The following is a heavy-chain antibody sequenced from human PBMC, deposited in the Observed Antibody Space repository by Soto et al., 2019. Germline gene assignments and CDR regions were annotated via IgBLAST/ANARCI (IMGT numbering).Heavy chain of an antibody. J-gene: IGHJ4*02. D-gene: IGHD3-10*01. CDR3: AAGYGSGSYSPNFDY. CDR1: GYSFTNA. V-gene: IGHV1-3*01. Sequence: ASVKVSCKASGYSFTNAMHWVRQAPGQRLEWMGWINAGNGNTKYSQKFQGRVTITRDTSASTAYMELSSLRSEDTAVYYCAAGYGSGSYSPNFDYWGQGTLVTVSS. CDR2: INAGNGNT.